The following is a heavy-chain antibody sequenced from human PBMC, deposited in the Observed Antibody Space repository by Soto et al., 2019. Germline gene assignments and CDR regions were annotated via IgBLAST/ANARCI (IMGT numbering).Heavy chain of an antibody. V-gene: IGHV4-31*03. CDR2: IYYSGST. CDR1: GGSISSGGYY. Sequence: PSETLSLTCTVSGGSISSGGYYWSWIRQHPGKGLEWIGYIYYSGSTYYNPSLKSRVTISVDTSKNQFSLKLSSVTAADTAVYYCARDHFPAGRGYSGYGPGYYYYGMDVWGQGTTVTVSS. J-gene: IGHJ6*02. CDR3: ARDHFPAGRGYSGYGPGYYYYGMDV. D-gene: IGHD5-12*01.